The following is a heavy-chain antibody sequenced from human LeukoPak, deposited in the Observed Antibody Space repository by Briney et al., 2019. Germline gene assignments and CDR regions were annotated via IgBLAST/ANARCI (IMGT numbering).Heavy chain of an antibody. V-gene: IGHV3-20*01. CDR1: GFTFDDYG. Sequence: PGGSLRLSCAASGFTFDDYGMSWVRHAPGKGLEWVSGINWNGGSTGYADSVKGRFTISRDNAKNSLYLQMNSLRAEDTALYHCARGGYGDYPPDYWGQGTLVTVSS. CDR3: ARGGYGDYPPDY. J-gene: IGHJ4*02. CDR2: INWNGGST. D-gene: IGHD4-17*01.